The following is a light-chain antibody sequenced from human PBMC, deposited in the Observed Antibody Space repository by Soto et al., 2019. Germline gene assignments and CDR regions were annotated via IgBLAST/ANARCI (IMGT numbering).Light chain of an antibody. CDR1: QSVASS. CDR3: QQYNNWPYT. J-gene: IGKJ2*01. V-gene: IGKV3D-15*01. CDR2: GAS. Sequence: EIVMTQSPATLSASPGERATLSCRASQSVASSLIWYQQKPGQAPRFLIHGASSRATGIPARFSGSGSGTEFTLTISSLQSEDFALYYCQQYNNWPYTFGQGTKLEIK.